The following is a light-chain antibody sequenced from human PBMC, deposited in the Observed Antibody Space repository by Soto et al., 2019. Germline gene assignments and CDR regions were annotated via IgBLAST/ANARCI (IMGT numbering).Light chain of an antibody. CDR2: DVS. J-gene: IGLJ1*01. CDR3: PSYRPYSGV. Sequence: QSALTQPASVSGSPGQSITISCTGTSGDIGASNYVSWYQQFPDKAPKLIIYDVSDRPSGVSTRFSGSKSGNTASLTISGLQPEDEADYYCPSYRPYSGVFGTGTKLTVL. V-gene: IGLV2-14*01. CDR1: SGDIGASNY.